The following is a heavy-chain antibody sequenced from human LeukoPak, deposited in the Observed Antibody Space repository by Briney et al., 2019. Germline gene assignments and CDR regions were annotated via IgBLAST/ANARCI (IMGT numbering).Heavy chain of an antibody. J-gene: IGHJ5*02. CDR2: IITIFGTA. CDR3: ARFKSPSGYDFDNCFDP. Sequence: SVKVSCKASGGTFSSYAISWVRQAPGQGLEWMGGIITIFGTANYAQKFQGRVTITADESTSTAYMELSSLRSEDTAVYYCARFKSPSGYDFDNCFDPWGQGTLVTVSS. CDR1: GGTFSSYA. D-gene: IGHD5-12*01. V-gene: IGHV1-69*01.